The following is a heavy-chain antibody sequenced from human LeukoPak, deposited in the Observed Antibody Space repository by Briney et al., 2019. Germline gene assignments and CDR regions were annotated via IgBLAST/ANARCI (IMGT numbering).Heavy chain of an antibody. CDR1: GYSFTGYY. CDR3: AKISSGWSFDY. J-gene: IGHJ4*02. D-gene: IGHD6-19*01. V-gene: IGHV1-2*02. Sequence: ASVKVSCKASGYSFTGYYMYWVRQAPGQGLEWMGWINPNSGGTNYAQEFQDRVTVSRDTSISTAYMELSRLRSDDTAVYYCAKISSGWSFDYWGQGTLVTVSS. CDR2: INPNSGGT.